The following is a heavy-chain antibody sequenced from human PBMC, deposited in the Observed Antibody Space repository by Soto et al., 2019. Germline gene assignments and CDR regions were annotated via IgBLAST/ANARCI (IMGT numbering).Heavy chain of an antibody. CDR2: IYYSGST. J-gene: IGHJ6*02. CDR1: GGSISSGGYY. Sequence: TSETLSLTCTVSGGSISSGGYYWSWIRQHPGKGLEWIGYIYYSGSTYYNPSLKSRVTISVDTSKNQFSLKLSSVTAADTAVYYCARERFLEWLLGDYYYGMDVWGQGTTVTVSS. V-gene: IGHV4-31*03. CDR3: ARERFLEWLLGDYYYGMDV. D-gene: IGHD3-3*01.